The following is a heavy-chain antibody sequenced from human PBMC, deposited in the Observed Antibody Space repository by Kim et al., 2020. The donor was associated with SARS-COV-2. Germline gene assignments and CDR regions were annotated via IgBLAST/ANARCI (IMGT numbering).Heavy chain of an antibody. V-gene: IGHV1-69*13. D-gene: IGHD2-2*01. CDR2: IIPIFGTA. CDR1: GGTFSSYA. Sequence: SVKVSCKASGGTFSSYAISWVRQAPGQGLEWMGGIIPIFGTANYAQKFQGRVTITADESTSTAYMELSSLRSEDTAVHYCARERGGYCSSTSCSFDYWGQGTLVTVSS. CDR3: ARERGGYCSSTSCSFDY. J-gene: IGHJ4*02.